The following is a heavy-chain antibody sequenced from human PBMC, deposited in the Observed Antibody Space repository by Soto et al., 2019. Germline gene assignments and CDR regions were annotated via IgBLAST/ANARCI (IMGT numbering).Heavy chain of an antibody. J-gene: IGHJ4*02. D-gene: IGHD2-2*01. CDR2: IYYSGST. CDR1: CGSLSRGGYY. V-gene: IGHV4-31*03. CDR3: ARSSTSANYFDY. Sequence: TPSPPFTFPCGSLSRGGYYWSWIRQHPGKGLEWIGYIYYSGSTYYNPSLKSRVTISVDTSKNQFSLKLSSVTAADTAVYYCARSSTSANYFDYWGQGTLVTVSS.